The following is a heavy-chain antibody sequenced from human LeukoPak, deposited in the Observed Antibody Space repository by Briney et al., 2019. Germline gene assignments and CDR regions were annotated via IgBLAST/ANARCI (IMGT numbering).Heavy chain of an antibody. Sequence: ASVKVSCKASGYTFTGYYMHWVRQAPGQGLEWMGWINPNSGGTNYAQKFQGRVTMTRDTSISTAYMELSRLRSDDTAVYYCARSVVVWSTIFDLWGKGTTVTVSS. V-gene: IGHV1-2*02. D-gene: IGHD3-3*01. CDR2: INPNSGGT. CDR3: ARSVVVWSTIFDL. CDR1: GYTFTGYY. J-gene: IGHJ6*04.